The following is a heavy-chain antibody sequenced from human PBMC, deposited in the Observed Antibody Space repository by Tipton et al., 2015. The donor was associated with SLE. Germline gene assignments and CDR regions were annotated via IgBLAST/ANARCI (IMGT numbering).Heavy chain of an antibody. CDR2: MNPNSGNT. CDR1: GYTFTSYD. D-gene: IGHD2-2*01. V-gene: IGHV1-8*01. J-gene: IGHJ5*02. Sequence: QSGPEVKKPGASVKVSCKASGYTFTSYDINWVRQATGQGLEWMGWMNPNSGNTGYAQKFQGRVTMTRNTSISTAYMELSSLRSEDTAVHYCARVGPIVVVPAAMRVGTIWFDPWGQGTLVTVSS. CDR3: ARVGPIVVVPAAMRVGTIWFDP.